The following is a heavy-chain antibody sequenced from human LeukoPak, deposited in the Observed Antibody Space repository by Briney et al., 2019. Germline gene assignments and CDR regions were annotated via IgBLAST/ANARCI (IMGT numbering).Heavy chain of an antibody. J-gene: IGHJ6*03. D-gene: IGHD3-10*01. CDR2: ISGSGSTR. CDR1: GFTFSSYE. Sequence: GGSLRLSCAASGFTFSSYEMTWVRQAPGMGLEWVSYISGSGSTRTYADSVKGRFTISRDNAKNSLYLQMNNLRAEDTAVYYCARDGYHYYGSGTYFGYYYMDVWGKGTTVTISS. CDR3: ARDGYHYYGSGTYFGYYYMDV. V-gene: IGHV3-48*03.